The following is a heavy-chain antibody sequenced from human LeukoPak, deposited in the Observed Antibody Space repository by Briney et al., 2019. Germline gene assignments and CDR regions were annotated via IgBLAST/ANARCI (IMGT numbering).Heavy chain of an antibody. V-gene: IGHV3-53*01. CDR2: IYSGGAI. CDR1: GFSVGSNY. CDR3: ARRPGN. Sequence: GGSLRLSCVASGFSVGSNYMSWVRQAPGRGLEWVSLIYSGGAIRYADSVKGRFTISRDSSKNTLFLQMNDLTVEDTARYYCARRPGNWGQGILVTVSS. D-gene: IGHD1-14*01. J-gene: IGHJ4*02.